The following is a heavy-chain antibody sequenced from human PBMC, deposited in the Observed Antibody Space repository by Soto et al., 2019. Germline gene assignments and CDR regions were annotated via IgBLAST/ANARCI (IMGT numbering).Heavy chain of an antibody. J-gene: IGHJ4*02. V-gene: IGHV4-39*01. CDR3: ASRPPEFHYYDSSGYYEGGDY. CDR2: IYYSGST. CDR1: GGSISSSSYY. D-gene: IGHD3-22*01. Sequence: QLQLQESGPGLVKPSETLSLTCTVSGGSISSSSYYWGWIRQPPGKGLEWIGSIYYSGSTYYNPSLKSRVTISVDTSKNQFSLKLSSVTAADTAVYYCASRPPEFHYYDSSGYYEGGDYWGQGTLVTVSS.